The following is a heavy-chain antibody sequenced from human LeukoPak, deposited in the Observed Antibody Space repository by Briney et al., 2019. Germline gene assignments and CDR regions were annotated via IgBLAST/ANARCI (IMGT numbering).Heavy chain of an antibody. CDR1: GGSISSYY. D-gene: IGHD1-1*01. Sequence: SETLSLTCTVSGGSISSYYWSWIRQPPGKGLEWIGYIYYSGSTNYNPSLKSRVTISVDTSKNQFSLKLSSVTAADTAVYYCARETGGYGAFDIWGQGTMVTVSS. V-gene: IGHV4-59*01. J-gene: IGHJ3*02. CDR2: IYYSGST. CDR3: ARETGGYGAFDI.